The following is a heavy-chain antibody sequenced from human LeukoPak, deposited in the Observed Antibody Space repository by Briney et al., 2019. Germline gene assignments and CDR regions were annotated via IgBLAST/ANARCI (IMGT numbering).Heavy chain of an antibody. CDR2: IYYGGST. D-gene: IGHD6-6*01. Sequence: SETLSLTCNVSGYSVSSASYWTWIRQPPGKGLEWIGSIYYGGSTYYTPSLRSRVTISVDTSKNQFSLKLSSVTAADTAVYYCARGLDSSSSYWGQGTLVTVS. CDR1: GYSVSSASY. CDR3: ARGLDSSSSY. J-gene: IGHJ4*02. V-gene: IGHV4-38-2*02.